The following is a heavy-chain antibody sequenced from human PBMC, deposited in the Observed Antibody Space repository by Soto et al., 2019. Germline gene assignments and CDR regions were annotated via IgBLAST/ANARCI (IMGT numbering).Heavy chain of an antibody. CDR1: GFTFSSYS. CDR3: ARGYCSGGSCYPGQDYYDMDV. V-gene: IGHV3-48*01. CDR2: ISSSSSTI. J-gene: IGHJ6*03. D-gene: IGHD2-15*01. Sequence: EVQLVESGGGLVQPGGSLRLSCAASGFTFSSYSMNWVRQAPGKGLEWVSYISSSSSTIYYADSVKGRFTISRDNAKNSRYLQMNSLRAEDTAVYYCARGYCSGGSCYPGQDYYDMDVWGKGTTVTVSS.